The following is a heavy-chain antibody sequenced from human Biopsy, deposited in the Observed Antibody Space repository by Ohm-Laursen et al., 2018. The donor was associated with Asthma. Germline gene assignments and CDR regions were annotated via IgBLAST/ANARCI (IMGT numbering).Heavy chain of an antibody. J-gene: IGHJ4*02. CDR3: VRAVRNEQWLAPFDY. CDR2: VYWTGST. V-gene: IGHV4-59*07. CDR1: GGSISSFY. D-gene: IGHD6-19*01. Sequence: SDTLSLTWRVYGGSISSFYWSWIRQSPEKGLEWMGYVYWTGSTNYNPSLKSRITMSVDTSKNRMFLELTSVTAADTAIYYCVRAVRNEQWLAPFDYWGQGTLVTVSS.